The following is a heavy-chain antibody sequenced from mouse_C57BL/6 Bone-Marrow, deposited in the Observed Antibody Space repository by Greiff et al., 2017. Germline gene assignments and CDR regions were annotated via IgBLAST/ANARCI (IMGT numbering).Heavy chain of an antibody. V-gene: IGHV1-47*01. D-gene: IGHD5-1*01. CDR3: ARNSTFFYYFDY. Sequence: QVQLQQSGAELVKPGASVKMSCKASGYTFTTYPIEWMKQNHGKSLEWIGNFHPSNDDTKYNEKFKGKATLTVDKYSNTAYLELSRLTSDDSAVYYCARNSTFFYYFDYWGQGTTRTVSS. CDR1: GYTFTTYP. J-gene: IGHJ2*01. CDR2: FHPSNDDT.